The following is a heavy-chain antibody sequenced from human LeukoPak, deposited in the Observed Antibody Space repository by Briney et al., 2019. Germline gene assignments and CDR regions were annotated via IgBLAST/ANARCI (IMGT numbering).Heavy chain of an antibody. D-gene: IGHD3-22*01. CDR2: FDPEDGET. Sequence: ASVKVSCKVSGYTLTELSMHWVRQAPGKGLEWMGGFDPEDGETIYAQKFQGRVTMTEDTSTDTAYMELSSLRSEDTAVYYCATNVASTMIVVVADAFDIWGQGTMVTVSS. CDR1: GYTLTELS. V-gene: IGHV1-24*01. CDR3: ATNVASTMIVVVADAFDI. J-gene: IGHJ3*02.